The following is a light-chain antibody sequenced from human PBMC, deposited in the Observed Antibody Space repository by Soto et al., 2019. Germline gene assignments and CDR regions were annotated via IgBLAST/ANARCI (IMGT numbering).Light chain of an antibody. CDR1: SSDVGNYNY. Sequence: QSALTQPASVSGSPGQSITISCSGSSSDVGNYNYVSWYQQHPGKAPKLLIYAVTDRPSGVSNRFSGSKSGNTASLTISGLQAEDEADYYCSSYRSSSTLYVFGTGTKLTVL. CDR3: SSYRSSSTLYV. V-gene: IGLV2-14*01. J-gene: IGLJ1*01. CDR2: AVT.